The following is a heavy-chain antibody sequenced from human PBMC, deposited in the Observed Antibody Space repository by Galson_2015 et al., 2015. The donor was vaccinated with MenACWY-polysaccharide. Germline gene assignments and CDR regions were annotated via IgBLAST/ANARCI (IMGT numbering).Heavy chain of an antibody. Sequence: PALVKPTQTLTLTCTFSGFSLSTSGGGVGWIRQPPGKALEWLGMIYWDDDKRYSPSLRSRLTITKDTAKNQVVLTMTNMDPVDTATYYCAHRPVYDTTGRAFDIWGLGTMVTVSS. CDR3: AHRPVYDTTGRAFDI. V-gene: IGHV2-5*02. D-gene: IGHD3-22*01. CDR2: IYWDDDK. J-gene: IGHJ3*02. CDR1: GFSLSTSGGG.